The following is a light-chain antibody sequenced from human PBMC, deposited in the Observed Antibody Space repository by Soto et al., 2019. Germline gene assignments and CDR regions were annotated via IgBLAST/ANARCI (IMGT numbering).Light chain of an antibody. CDR3: QQYNIWTAGT. Sequence: ILMTQSPATLSVSPGERATLSCRASQSVSGYLAWYKQKPGQAPRLLLYCASARASGIPGRFSGSGSGKAFTLTISSLQINERALYYGQQYNIWTAGTLGHGTKVDIK. CDR2: CAS. V-gene: IGKV3-15*01. CDR1: QSVSGY. J-gene: IGKJ1*01.